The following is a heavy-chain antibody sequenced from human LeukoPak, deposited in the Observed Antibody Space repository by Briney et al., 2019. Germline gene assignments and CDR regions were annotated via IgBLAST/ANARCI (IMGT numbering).Heavy chain of an antibody. J-gene: IGHJ5*02. Sequence: GGSLRLSCAASGLIFNNYGLIWVRQAPGKGLEWVSAISSDGGGTNYADFVKGRFTISRDNSKNTLFLQMNSLRAEDTALYYCAKGSSGYFVDLWGQGTLVTVSS. V-gene: IGHV3-23*01. D-gene: IGHD3-22*01. CDR3: AKGSSGYFVDL. CDR2: ISSDGGGT. CDR1: GLIFNNYG.